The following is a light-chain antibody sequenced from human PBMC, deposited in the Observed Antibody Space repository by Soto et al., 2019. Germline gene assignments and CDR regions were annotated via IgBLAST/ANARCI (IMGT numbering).Light chain of an antibody. CDR1: QSIASW. Sequence: DIQMTQSPSTLSASAGDRVTISCRASQSIASWLAWYQQKAGKAPNLLIYDASSLESGVPSRFSGSGSGTEFTLTISSPHPDDSATYYCQQYDTYPYTFGQGTKLEI. J-gene: IGKJ2*01. CDR2: DAS. V-gene: IGKV1-5*01. CDR3: QQYDTYPYT.